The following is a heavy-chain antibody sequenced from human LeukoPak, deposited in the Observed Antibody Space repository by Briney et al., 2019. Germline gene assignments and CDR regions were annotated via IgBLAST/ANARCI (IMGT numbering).Heavy chain of an antibody. V-gene: IGHV1-3*01. CDR3: ASPQAIAAPLSTYYYYGMDV. Sequence: ASVTVSCKASGYTFTIYAMHWVRQAPGQRLEWMGWINAGNGNTKYSQKFQGRVTITRDTSASTAYMELSSLRSEDTAVYYCASPQAIAAPLSTYYYYGMDVWGQGTTVTVSS. CDR2: INAGNGNT. CDR1: GYTFTIYA. D-gene: IGHD6-6*01. J-gene: IGHJ6*02.